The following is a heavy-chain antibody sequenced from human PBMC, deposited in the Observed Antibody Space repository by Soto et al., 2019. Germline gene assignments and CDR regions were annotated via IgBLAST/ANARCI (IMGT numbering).Heavy chain of an antibody. CDR1: GFTFRSYG. J-gene: IGHJ3*02. Sequence: QVQLVESGGGVVQPGRSLRLSCAASGFTFRSYGMHWVRQAPGKGLEWVAVIWYDGSNKYYADSVKGRFTISRDNSKNTPYLQMNSLRAEDTAVYYCARDPGYCSGGSCYKGAFDIWGQGTMVTVSS. CDR2: IWYDGSNK. D-gene: IGHD2-15*01. V-gene: IGHV3-33*01. CDR3: ARDPGYCSGGSCYKGAFDI.